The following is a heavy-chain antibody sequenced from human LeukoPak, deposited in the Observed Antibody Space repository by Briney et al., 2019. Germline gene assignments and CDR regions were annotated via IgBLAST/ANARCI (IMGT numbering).Heavy chain of an antibody. J-gene: IGHJ5*02. CDR2: IYHGGSA. V-gene: IGHV4-28*01. CDR1: GYSIISINW. D-gene: IGHD3-9*01. CDR3: AKKVDGHNWFDP. Sequence: PSETRSLTWAVAGYSIISINWWGCIRQPPGKGLEWIGYIYHGGSAYYNPPLKSRVTMSVDVSKNQFSLKVNSVTAVDTAMYYCAKKVDGHNWFDPWGQGTLVTVSS.